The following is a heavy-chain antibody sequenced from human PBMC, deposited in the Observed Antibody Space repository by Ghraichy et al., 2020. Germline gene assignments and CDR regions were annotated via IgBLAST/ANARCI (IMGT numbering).Heavy chain of an antibody. CDR2: IYPGDSDT. Sequence: GESLNISCKGSGYSFTSYWIGWVRQMPGKGLEWMGIIYPGDSDTRYSPSFQGQVTIPADKSISTAYLKWSSLKASDTAMYYCARVKESGYSGSYDAFDIWGQGTMVTVSS. V-gene: IGHV5-51*01. CDR3: ARVKESGYSGSYDAFDI. J-gene: IGHJ3*02. D-gene: IGHD1-26*01. CDR1: GYSFTSYW.